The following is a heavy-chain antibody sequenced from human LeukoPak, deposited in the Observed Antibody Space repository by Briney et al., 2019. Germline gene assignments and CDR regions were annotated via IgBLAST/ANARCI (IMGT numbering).Heavy chain of an antibody. D-gene: IGHD3-10*01. CDR3: ARDLYGSGNGY. Sequence: PSETLSLTCTVSGGSISSSSYYWGWIRQPPGKGLEWIGYIYYSGSTNYNPSLKSRVTISVDTSKNQFSLKLSSVTAADTAVYYCARDLYGSGNGYWGQGTLVTVSS. J-gene: IGHJ4*02. CDR1: GGSISSSSYY. CDR2: IYYSGST. V-gene: IGHV4-61*01.